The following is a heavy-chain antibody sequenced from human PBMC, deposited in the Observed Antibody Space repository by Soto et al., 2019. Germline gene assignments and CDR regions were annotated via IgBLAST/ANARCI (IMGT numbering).Heavy chain of an antibody. D-gene: IGHD3-3*01. V-gene: IGHV3-30*03. CDR1: GFTFSSYG. Sequence: PGGSLRLSCAASGFTFSSYGMHWVRQAPGKGLEWVAVISYDGSNKYYADSVKGRFTISRDNSKNTLYLQMNSLRAEDTAVYYCAREIFGVANTPAYYGMDVWGQGTTVTVSS. CDR3: AREIFGVANTPAYYGMDV. J-gene: IGHJ6*02. CDR2: ISYDGSNK.